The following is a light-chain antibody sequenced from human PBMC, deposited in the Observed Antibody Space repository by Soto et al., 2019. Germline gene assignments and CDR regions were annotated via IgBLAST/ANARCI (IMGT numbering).Light chain of an antibody. CDR3: QQYDDLPYT. J-gene: IGKJ2*01. CDR1: QDISNY. V-gene: IGKV1-33*01. CDR2: DAS. Sequence: DVQVTQSPSSLSASVGDRVTITCQASQDISNYLNWYQQKVGKAPKLLIYDASNLETGVPSRFGGSVSGTDFTFTITSLQPEDTATYYCQQYDDLPYTFGQGTKLQIK.